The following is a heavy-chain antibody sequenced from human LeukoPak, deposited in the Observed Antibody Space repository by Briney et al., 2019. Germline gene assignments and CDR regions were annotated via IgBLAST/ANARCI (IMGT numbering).Heavy chain of an antibody. D-gene: IGHD3-22*01. CDR3: AKVPLIYDSSGNYFDY. V-gene: IGHV3-9*01. J-gene: IGHJ4*02. CDR2: ISFNSGSI. Sequence: GGSLRLSCAASGFTFDDYAMHWVRQAPGKGLEWVSGISFNSGSIGYVDSVKGRFTISRDNAKKSLYLQMNSLRAEDTALYYCAKVPLIYDSSGNYFDYWGQGTLVTVSS. CDR1: GFTFDDYA.